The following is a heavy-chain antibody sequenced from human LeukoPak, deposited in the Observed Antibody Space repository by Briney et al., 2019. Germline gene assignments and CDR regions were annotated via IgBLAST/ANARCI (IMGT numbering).Heavy chain of an antibody. CDR3: ARPSRDGYRYTFDY. D-gene: IGHD5-24*01. J-gene: IGHJ4*02. CDR2: IYNSGST. CDR1: GGSIGSYH. Sequence: PSETLSLTCTVSGGSIGSYHWSWIRQPPGKGLEWIGYIYNSGSTNYSPSLKSRVSISVDTPKNQFSLRLSSVTAADTAVYYCARPSRDGYRYTFDYWGQGILVTVSS. V-gene: IGHV4-59*01.